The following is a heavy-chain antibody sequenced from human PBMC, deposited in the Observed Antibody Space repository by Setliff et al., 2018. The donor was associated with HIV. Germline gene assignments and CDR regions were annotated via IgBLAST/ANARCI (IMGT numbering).Heavy chain of an antibody. D-gene: IGHD1-26*01. CDR2: ISAYNGNT. Sequence: GASVKVSCKASGYTFTNYGISWVRQAPGQGLEWMGWISAYNGNTNYAQKIQGRVTMTTDTSTSTAYTELRSLRSDDTAVYYCARTASGSYEGPYYYYYMDVWGKGTTVTVSS. CDR1: GYTFTNYG. J-gene: IGHJ6*03. CDR3: ARTASGSYEGPYYYYYMDV. V-gene: IGHV1-18*01.